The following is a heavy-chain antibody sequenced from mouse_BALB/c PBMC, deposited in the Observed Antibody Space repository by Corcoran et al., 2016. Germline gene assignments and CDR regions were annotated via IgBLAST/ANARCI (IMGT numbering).Heavy chain of an antibody. Sequence: QIQLVQSGPELKKPGGTVRISCKASGYTFTTAGIQWVQKMPGKGLKWIGWINTHSGVPKYAEDFKGRFAFSLETSASTAYLQISNLKNEDTATYFCARGWGNAMDYWGQGTSVTVSS. CDR3: ARGWGNAMDY. CDR1: GYTFTTAG. J-gene: IGHJ4*01. V-gene: IGHV9-4*02. CDR2: INTHSGVP. D-gene: IGHD2-3*01.